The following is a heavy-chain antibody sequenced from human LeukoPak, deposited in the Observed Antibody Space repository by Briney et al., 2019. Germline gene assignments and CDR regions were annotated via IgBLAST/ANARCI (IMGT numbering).Heavy chain of an antibody. CDR1: GGSFSGYY. V-gene: IGHV4-34*01. CDR2: INHSGST. Sequence: PSETLSLTCAVYGGSFSGYYWSWIRQPPGKGLEWIGEINHSGSTNYNPSLKGRVTISVDTSKNQFSLKLSSVTAADTAVYYCARGDSSRRYYMDVWGKGTTVTVSS. J-gene: IGHJ6*03. D-gene: IGHD3-22*01. CDR3: ARGDSSRRYYMDV.